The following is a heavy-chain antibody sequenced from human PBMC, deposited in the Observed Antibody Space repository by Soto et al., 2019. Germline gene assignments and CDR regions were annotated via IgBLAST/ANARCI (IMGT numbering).Heavy chain of an antibody. Sequence: GGSLRLSCATSGFKFADYAISWSRQAPGKGLEWVGVIRNKAYGATTDYAASVKGRLSISRDDSKSIAYLQMNSLKSEDTAVYYCTKYTRASSYVYFGMGVWGHGTTVTVSS. D-gene: IGHD6-13*01. CDR1: GFKFADYA. CDR3: TKYTRASSYVYFGMGV. J-gene: IGHJ6*01. V-gene: IGHV3-49*03. CDR2: IRNKAYGATT.